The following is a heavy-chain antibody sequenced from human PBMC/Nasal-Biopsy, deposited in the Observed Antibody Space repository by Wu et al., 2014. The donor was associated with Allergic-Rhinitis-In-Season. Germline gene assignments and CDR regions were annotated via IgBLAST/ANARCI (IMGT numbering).Heavy chain of an antibody. D-gene: IGHD3-22*01. V-gene: IGHV3-53*01. Sequence: LRLSCAASGFTVSSNYMSWVRQAPGRGLEWVSVIYSDGSTYYADSVKGRFTISRDNSKNTLYLQMNSLRAEDTAVYYCAKGRFYSDGSGRMYVWGQGTTVTVSS. J-gene: IGHJ6*02. CDR3: AKGRFYSDGSGRMYV. CDR2: IYSDGST. CDR1: GFTVSSNY.